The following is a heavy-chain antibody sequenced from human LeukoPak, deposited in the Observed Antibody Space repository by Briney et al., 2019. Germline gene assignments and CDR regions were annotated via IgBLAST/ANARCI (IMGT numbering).Heavy chain of an antibody. CDR1: GFTFSSYA. D-gene: IGHD1-26*01. J-gene: IGHJ6*02. CDR2: ISYDGSNK. Sequence: PGGSLRLSCAASGFTFSSYAMHWVRQAPGKGLEWVAVISYDGSNKYYADSVKGRFTISRDNSKNTLYLQMNSLRAEDTAVYYCARDLVGANSLEPAYYYGMDVWGQGTTVTVSS. CDR3: ARDLVGANSLEPAYYYGMDV. V-gene: IGHV3-30-3*01.